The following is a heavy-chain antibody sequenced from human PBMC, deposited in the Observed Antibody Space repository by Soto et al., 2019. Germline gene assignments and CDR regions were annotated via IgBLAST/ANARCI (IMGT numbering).Heavy chain of an antibody. CDR2: IVPVLGTT. D-gene: IGHD2-21*01. Sequence: QVQLVQSGAEVKKPGSSVRVSCKASGGTLSTYTVSWVRQAPGQGLVWMGRIVPVLGTTHYAQIFRGRVTFTADTPTRTAFMELSSLTSEDTAVYYCARDRSSDGEHTLFDPWGQGSLVTVSS. CDR3: ARDRSSDGEHTLFDP. V-gene: IGHV1-69*08. CDR1: GGTLSTYT. J-gene: IGHJ5*02.